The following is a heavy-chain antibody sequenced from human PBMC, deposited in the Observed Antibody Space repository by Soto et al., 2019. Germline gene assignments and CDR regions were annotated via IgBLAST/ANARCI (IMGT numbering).Heavy chain of an antibody. Sequence: SETLSLTCTVSGGSISSSSYYWGWIRQPPGRGLEWIGYIYHSGSTYYNPSLKSRVTISVDRSKNQFSLKLSSVTAADTAVYYCARVYGGNSDYYDYWGQGTLVTVSS. D-gene: IGHD4-17*01. J-gene: IGHJ4*02. CDR2: IYHSGST. CDR1: GGSISSSSYY. V-gene: IGHV4-39*07. CDR3: ARVYGGNSDYYDY.